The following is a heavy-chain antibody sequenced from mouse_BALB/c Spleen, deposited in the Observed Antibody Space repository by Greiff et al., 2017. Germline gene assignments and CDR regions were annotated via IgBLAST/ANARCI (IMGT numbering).Heavy chain of an antibody. D-gene: IGHD2-1*01. CDR1: GYTFTSYW. J-gene: IGHJ4*01. CDR3: AKYGNYAMDY. V-gene: IGHV1-87*01. CDR2: IYPGDGDT. Sequence: QVQLQQSGAELARPGASVKLSCKASGYTFTSYWMQWVKQRPGQGLEWIGAIYPGDGDTRYTQKFKGKATLTADKSSSTAYMQLSSLASEDSAVYYCAKYGNYAMDYWGQGTSVTVSS.